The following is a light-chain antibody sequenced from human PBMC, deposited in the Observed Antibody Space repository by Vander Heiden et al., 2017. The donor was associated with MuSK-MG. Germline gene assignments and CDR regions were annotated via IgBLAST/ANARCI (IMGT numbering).Light chain of an antibody. J-gene: IGKJ4*01. Sequence: DIQMTQSPSSLSASVGDRVTITCRASQSISSYLNWYQQKPGKAPKLLIYAASSLQSGVPSRFSGSGSGTDFTLTISSLQPEDFATYYCQQSYSTSWAFGGGTKVXIK. CDR2: AAS. CDR1: QSISSY. V-gene: IGKV1-39*01. CDR3: QQSYSTSWA.